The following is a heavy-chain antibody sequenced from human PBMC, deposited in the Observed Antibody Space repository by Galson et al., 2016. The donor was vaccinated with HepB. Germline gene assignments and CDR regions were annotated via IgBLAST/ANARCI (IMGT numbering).Heavy chain of an antibody. CDR1: GFTFSSYW. CDR3: AGDNVLRYFDWTTLNYYYGMDA. J-gene: IGHJ6*02. V-gene: IGHV3-74*01. CDR2: INSDGSST. D-gene: IGHD3-9*01. Sequence: SLRLSCAASGFTFSSYWMHWVRQAPGKGLVWVSRINSDGSSTSYANSVKGRFTISRDNAKNTLYLQMNSLRAEDTAVYYCAGDNVLRYFDWTTLNYYYGMDAWGQGTTATASS.